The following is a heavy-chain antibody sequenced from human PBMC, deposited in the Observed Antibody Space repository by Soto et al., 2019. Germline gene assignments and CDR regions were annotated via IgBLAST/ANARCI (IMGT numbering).Heavy chain of an antibody. CDR3: AKDRMGCSGGSCYSGWFDP. Sequence: HPGGSLRLSCAASGVTFSSYAMSWFRQAPGKGLEWVSAISGSGGSTYYADSVKGRFTISRDNSKNTLYLQMNSLRAEDTAVYYCAKDRMGCSGGSCYSGWFDPWGKGTLVTVSS. D-gene: IGHD2-15*01. V-gene: IGHV3-23*01. CDR2: ISGSGGST. CDR1: GVTFSSYA. J-gene: IGHJ5*02.